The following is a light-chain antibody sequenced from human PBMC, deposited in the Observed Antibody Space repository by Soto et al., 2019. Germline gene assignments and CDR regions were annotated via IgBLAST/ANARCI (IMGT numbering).Light chain of an antibody. V-gene: IGLV3-1*01. CDR1: TLGSKF. Sequence: SYELTLPPSVSVSPGQTANITCSGNTLGSKFVFWYQQKAGQSPMVVIYEDTKRPSGIPERFSGSNSGNTATLTISGTQALAETHFFCQAWDSGTVVFGRGTKLTVL. CDR2: EDT. J-gene: IGLJ2*01. CDR3: QAWDSGTVV.